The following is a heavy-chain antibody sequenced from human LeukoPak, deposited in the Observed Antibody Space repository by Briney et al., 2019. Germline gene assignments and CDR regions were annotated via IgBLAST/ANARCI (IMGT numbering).Heavy chain of an antibody. J-gene: IGHJ3*02. D-gene: IGHD2-21*01. CDR1: GGSIVASDW. CDR2: VFHTGSR. V-gene: IGHV4-4*02. CDR3: SRRNSLYDAFDI. Sequence: PSETLSLTCTVSGGSIVASDWWTWVRQIPGKGPEWIGEVFHTGSRNYSPSLKGRVTVSIDKYKSQFYLQLNSVTAADTGVYFCSRRNSLYDAFDIWGQGTLTVVSS.